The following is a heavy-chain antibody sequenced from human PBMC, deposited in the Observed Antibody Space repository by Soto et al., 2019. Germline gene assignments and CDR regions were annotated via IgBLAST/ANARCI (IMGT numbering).Heavy chain of an antibody. V-gene: IGHV3-30-3*01. Sequence: QVQLVESGGGVVQPGRSLRLSCAASGFTFSSYAMHWVRQAPGKGLEWVAVISYDGSNKYYADSVKGRFTISRDNSKNTLYLQMNSLSAEDTAVYYCARERDVYCSCGSCPHPAYGIDVWGQGTTVTVSS. CDR1: GFTFSSYA. D-gene: IGHD2-15*01. J-gene: IGHJ6*02. CDR2: ISYDGSNK. CDR3: ARERDVYCSCGSCPHPAYGIDV.